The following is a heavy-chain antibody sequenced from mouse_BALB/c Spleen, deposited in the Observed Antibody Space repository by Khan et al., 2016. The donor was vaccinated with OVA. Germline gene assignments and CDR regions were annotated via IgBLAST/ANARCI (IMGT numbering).Heavy chain of an antibody. CDR3: ARYRIAY. CDR2: INPTSGYT. CDR1: GYTFTTYW. Sequence: VQLQQSGAELAKPGASVKMSCKASGYTFTTYWMHWVKQRPGQGLEWIGYINPTSGYTDYNQKFKDKATLTADKSSSTAYMQRGILTSDYSAVYYCARYRIAYWGQGTTLTVSS. V-gene: IGHV1-7*01. J-gene: IGHJ2*01. D-gene: IGHD2-12*01.